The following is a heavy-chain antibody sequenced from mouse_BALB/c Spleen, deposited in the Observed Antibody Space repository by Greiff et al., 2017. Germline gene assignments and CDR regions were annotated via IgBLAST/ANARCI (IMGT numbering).Heavy chain of an antibody. D-gene: IGHD2-5*01. Sequence: DVKLQESGPGLVKPSQSLSLTCSVTGYSITSGYYWNWIRQFPGNKLEWMGYISYDGSNNYNPSLKNRISITRDTSKNQFFLKLNSVTTEDTATYYCARGYSSHFQYYYAMDYWGQGTSVTVSS. V-gene: IGHV3-6*02. CDR1: GYSITSGYY. CDR2: ISYDGSN. CDR3: ARGYSSHFQYYYAMDY. J-gene: IGHJ4*01.